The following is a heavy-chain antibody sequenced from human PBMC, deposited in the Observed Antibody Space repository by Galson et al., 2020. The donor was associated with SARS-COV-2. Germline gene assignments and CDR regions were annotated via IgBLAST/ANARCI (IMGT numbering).Heavy chain of an antibody. CDR3: ARDQDGYNDF. CDR2: VKQDGSDR. D-gene: IGHD5-18*01. V-gene: IGHV3-7*01. CDR1: GFTFSTYW. J-gene: IGHJ4*02. Sequence: PGGSLRLSCAASGFTFSTYWMSWVRQAPGKGLEWVANVKQDGSDRYYADYVKGRFTISSDYAKNSLHLQLNSLRVEDTAVYYCARDQDGYNDFWGRGTMVTVSS.